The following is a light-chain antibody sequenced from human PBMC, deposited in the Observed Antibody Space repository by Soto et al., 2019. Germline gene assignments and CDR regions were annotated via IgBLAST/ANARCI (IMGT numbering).Light chain of an antibody. CDR3: QQYGSSTYT. Sequence: EIVLTQSPGILSLSPRERATLSCRASQSVSSNHLAWYQQKPGQAPRLLIYGASRRATGIPDRFSGSGSGTEFTLTISRLEPEDFAVYYCQQYGSSTYTFGQGTKVEIK. CDR2: GAS. V-gene: IGKV3-20*01. J-gene: IGKJ2*01. CDR1: QSVSSNH.